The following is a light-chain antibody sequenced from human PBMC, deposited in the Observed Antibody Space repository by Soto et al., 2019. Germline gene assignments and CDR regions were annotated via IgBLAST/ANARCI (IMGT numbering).Light chain of an antibody. CDR3: SSYAGSNNFVV. Sequence: QSVLTQPPSASGSPGQSVTISCTGTSSDNGGYNYVSWYLQHPGKAPKLMIYEVSKRPSGVPDRFSGSKSDNTASLTVSGLQAEDEADYYCSSYAGSNNFVVFGGGTKVTVL. CDR2: EVS. J-gene: IGLJ2*01. CDR1: SSDNGGYNY. V-gene: IGLV2-8*01.